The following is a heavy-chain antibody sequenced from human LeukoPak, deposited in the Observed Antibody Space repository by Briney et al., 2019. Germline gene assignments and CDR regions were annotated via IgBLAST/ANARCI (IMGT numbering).Heavy chain of an antibody. J-gene: IGHJ4*02. CDR3: ARYHSVYDLLPDY. D-gene: IGHD5/OR15-5a*01. V-gene: IGHV4-59*01. CDR1: GASISSYY. CDR2: IYYSGSA. Sequence: SETLSLTCTVSGASISSYYWTWIRRPPGKELEWIGYIYYSGSANYNPSLKSRVTMSVDTSKNQFSLKLSSVTAADTAVYYCARYHSVYDLLPDYWGQGTLVTVSS.